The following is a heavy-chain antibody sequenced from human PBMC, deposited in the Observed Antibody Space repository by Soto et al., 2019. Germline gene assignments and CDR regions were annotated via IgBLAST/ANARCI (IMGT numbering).Heavy chain of an antibody. V-gene: IGHV1-46*01. Sequence: ASVKVSCKTSGYIFTSYYIHWVRQAPGQGLEWMGIINPSGGSTSYAQKFQGRVTMTRDTSTSTAYMELRSLRSDDTAVYYCARDPPPPDYWGQGTLVTVSS. CDR3: ARDPPPPDY. J-gene: IGHJ4*02. CDR1: GYIFTSYY. CDR2: INPSGGST.